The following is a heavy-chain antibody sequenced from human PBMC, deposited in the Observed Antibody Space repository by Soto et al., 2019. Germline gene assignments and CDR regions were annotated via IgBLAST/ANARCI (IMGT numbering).Heavy chain of an antibody. D-gene: IGHD3-22*01. CDR2: ISSSSSYI. CDR1: GFTFSSYS. J-gene: IGHJ3*02. V-gene: IGHV3-21*01. CDR3: ARDLSIVVVTSPSAFDI. Sequence: VGSLRLSCAASGFTFSSYSMNWVRQAPGKGLEWVSSISSSSSYIYYADSVKGRFTISRDNAKNSLYLQMNSLRAEDTAVYYCARDLSIVVVTSPSAFDIWGQGTMVTVSS.